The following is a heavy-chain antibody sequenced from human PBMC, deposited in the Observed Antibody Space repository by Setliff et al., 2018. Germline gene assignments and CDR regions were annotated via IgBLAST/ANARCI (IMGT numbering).Heavy chain of an antibody. CDR1: GFTFSNYR. V-gene: IGHV3-33*08. CDR2: IWHDGGNK. CDR3: ARTCSGSGCYAGLES. J-gene: IGHJ4*02. D-gene: IGHD2-15*01. Sequence: GGSLRLSCAASGFTFSNYRMHWVRQAPGKGLEWVAVIWHDGGNKYHADSVKGRFTISRDNSKNTLYLQMISLRPEDTAVYYCARTCSGSGCYAGLESWGQVTPVTVSS.